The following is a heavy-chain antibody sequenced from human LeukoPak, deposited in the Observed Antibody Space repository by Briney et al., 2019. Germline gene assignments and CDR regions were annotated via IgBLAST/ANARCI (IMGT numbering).Heavy chain of an antibody. D-gene: IGHD2-2*02. V-gene: IGHV4-34*01. J-gene: IGHJ6*03. Sequence: PSETLSLTCGVYGGSFSGYYWSWIRQPPGKGLEWIGEINHSGSTNYNPSLKSRVTISEDTSKNQFSLKVTSVTAADTAVYYCARGNSCSSTSCYRNYYYYYMDVWGKGTTVTVSS. CDR3: ARGNSCSSTSCYRNYYYYYMDV. CDR2: INHSGST. CDR1: GGSFSGYY.